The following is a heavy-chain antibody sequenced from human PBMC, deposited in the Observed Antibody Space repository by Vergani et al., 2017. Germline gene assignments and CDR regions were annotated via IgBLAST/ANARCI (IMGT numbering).Heavy chain of an antibody. V-gene: IGHV4-59*12. CDR2: IYYSGST. Sequence: QVQLQESGPGLVKPSETLSLTCTVSGGSISSYYWSWIRQPPGKGLEWIGYIYYSGSTNYNPSLKSRVTISVDTSKNQFSLKLSSVTAADTAVYYCARDSGYGSGSYYRYWGQGTLVTVSS. J-gene: IGHJ4*02. D-gene: IGHD3-10*01. CDR3: ARDSGYGSGSYYRY. CDR1: GGSISSYY.